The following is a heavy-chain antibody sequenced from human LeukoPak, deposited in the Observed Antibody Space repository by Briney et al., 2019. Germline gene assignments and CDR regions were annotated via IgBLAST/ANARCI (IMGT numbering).Heavy chain of an antibody. CDR1: GFTFSDSA. V-gene: IGHV3-73*01. CDR3: TRDTGTYNWFDP. Sequence: GGSLRLSCVASGFTFSDSAIRWVRQSSGKGLEWIGHMDKETNLYATALAASVKGRFTVSRDDSKNTAYLHMNSLKTEDTALYYCTRDTGTYNWFDPWGQGTLVTVSS. J-gene: IGHJ5*02. D-gene: IGHD1-26*01. CDR2: MDKETNLYAT.